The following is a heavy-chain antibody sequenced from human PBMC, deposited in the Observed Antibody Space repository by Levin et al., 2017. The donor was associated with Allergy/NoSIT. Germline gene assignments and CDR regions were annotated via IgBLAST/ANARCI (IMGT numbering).Heavy chain of an antibody. CDR1: GFTFSSYN. CDR3: ARGYSSGWSHYYYGLDG. J-gene: IGHJ6*02. D-gene: IGHD6-19*01. V-gene: IGHV3-21*01. Sequence: GGSLRLSCAASGFTFSSYNMNWVRQAPGKGLEWVSSISSSSSSIYYADSVKGRFTISRDNAENSLYLLMNSLRAEDTAVYYCARGYSSGWSHYYYGLDGWGQGTTVTVSS. CDR2: ISSSSSSI.